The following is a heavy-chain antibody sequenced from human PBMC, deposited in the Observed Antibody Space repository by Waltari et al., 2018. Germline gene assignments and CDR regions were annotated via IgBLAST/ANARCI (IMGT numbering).Heavy chain of an antibody. CDR1: GFLFNEEG. V-gene: IGHV3-20*01. CDR3: ARVSRKTTATMVAAFDI. Sequence: EVQLVESGGGVVRPGGSMRLSCADSGFLFNEEGRRWVRQVPGKGLEWVSGIDWNGGRTGYADSVEGRFTISRDNAKDSLLLQMNTLRAEDTALYHCARVSRKTTATMVAAFDIWGQGTMVTVSS. CDR2: IDWNGGRT. D-gene: IGHD4-17*01. J-gene: IGHJ3*02.